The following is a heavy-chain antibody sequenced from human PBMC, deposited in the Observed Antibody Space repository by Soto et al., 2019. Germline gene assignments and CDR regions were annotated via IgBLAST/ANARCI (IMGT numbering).Heavy chain of an antibody. CDR2: IKQDGSEK. CDR1: GFTISSYW. V-gene: IGHV3-7*03. D-gene: IGHD3-3*01. CDR3: ARDKLESIFGVVITHFDY. J-gene: IGHJ4*02. Sequence: PGGSLRLSCAASGFTISSYWMSWVRQAPGKGLEWVANIKQDGSEKYYVDSVKGRFTISRDNAKNSLYLQMNSLRAEDTAVYYCARDKLESIFGVVITHFDYWGQGTLVTVSS.